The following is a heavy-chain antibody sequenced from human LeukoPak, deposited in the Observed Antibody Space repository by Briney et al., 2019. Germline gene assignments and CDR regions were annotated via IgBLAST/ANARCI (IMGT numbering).Heavy chain of an antibody. J-gene: IGHJ4*02. Sequence: GGSLRLSCAASGFTFSSYSMNWVRQAPGKGLEWVSYISSSSSTIYYADSVKGRFTISRDNSKNTLYLQMNSLRAEDTAVYYCARDAVDCSSTSCPHDYWGQGTLVTVSS. CDR3: ARDAVDCSSTSCPHDY. CDR1: GFTFSSYS. CDR2: ISSSSSTI. D-gene: IGHD2-2*01. V-gene: IGHV3-48*01.